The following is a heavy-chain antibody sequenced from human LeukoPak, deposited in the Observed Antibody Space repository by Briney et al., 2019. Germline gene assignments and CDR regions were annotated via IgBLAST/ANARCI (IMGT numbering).Heavy chain of an antibody. J-gene: IGHJ6*02. CDR3: ASGGSYNPNYYYYGMDV. CDR2: ISYDGSNK. D-gene: IGHD1-26*01. Sequence: GGSLRLSRAASGFTFSSYAMHWVRQAPGKGLEWVAVISYDGSNKYYADSVKGRFTISRDNSKNTLYLQMNSLRAEDTAVYYCASGGSYNPNYYYYGMDVWGQGTTVTVSS. V-gene: IGHV3-30-3*01. CDR1: GFTFSSYA.